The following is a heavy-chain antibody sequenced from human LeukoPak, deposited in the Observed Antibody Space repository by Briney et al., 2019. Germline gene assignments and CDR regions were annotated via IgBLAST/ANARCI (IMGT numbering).Heavy chain of an antibody. Sequence: SETLSLTCTVSGGSISSYYWSWIRQPPGKGLEWIGYIYYSGSTNYNPSLKSRVTISVDTSKNQFSLKLSSVTAADTAVYYCARDNYGPGSYYYYYYMDVWGKGTTVTVSS. D-gene: IGHD3-10*01. CDR1: GGSISSYY. CDR2: IYYSGST. J-gene: IGHJ6*03. V-gene: IGHV4-59*01. CDR3: ARDNYGPGSYYYYYYMDV.